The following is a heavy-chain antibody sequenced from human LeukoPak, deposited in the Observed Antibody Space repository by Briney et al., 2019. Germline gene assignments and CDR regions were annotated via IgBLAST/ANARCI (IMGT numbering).Heavy chain of an antibody. Sequence: GGSLRLSCAASGFTFSGFTFSSYEMNWVRQAPGKGLEWVSYISSSGSTIYYADSVKGRFTISRDNANNSLYLQMNSLRAEDTALYYCARGSSFHNYWGQGTLVTVSS. D-gene: IGHD6-6*01. CDR1: GFTFSGFTFSSYE. CDR2: ISSSGSTI. V-gene: IGHV3-48*03. J-gene: IGHJ4*02. CDR3: ARGSSFHNY.